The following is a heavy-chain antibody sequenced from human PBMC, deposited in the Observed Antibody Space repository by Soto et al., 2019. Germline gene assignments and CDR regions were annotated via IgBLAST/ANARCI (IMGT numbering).Heavy chain of an antibody. CDR2: ISRDGSNK. V-gene: IGHV3-30*04. CDR3: ARERVTYGSGSYYGY. Sequence: VRQAPGKGLEWVAVISRDGSNKYYADSVKGRFTISRDNSKNTLYLQVNSLRVEDTAVYYCARERVTYGSGSYYGYWGQGTLVTSPQ. D-gene: IGHD3-10*01. J-gene: IGHJ4*02.